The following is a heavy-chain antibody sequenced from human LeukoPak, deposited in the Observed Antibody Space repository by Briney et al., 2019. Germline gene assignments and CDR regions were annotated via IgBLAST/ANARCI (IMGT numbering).Heavy chain of an antibody. Sequence: GGSLRLSCAASGFTFSGSAMHWVRQASGKGLEWVGRIRSKAHSYATAYAASVKGRFTISRDDSKNMAYLQMYSLKTEDTAVYYCTRLAFSGMATSNDYWGQGTLVTVSS. CDR3: TRLAFSGMATSNDY. V-gene: IGHV3-73*01. CDR2: IRSKAHSYAT. J-gene: IGHJ4*02. CDR1: GFTFSGSA. D-gene: IGHD5-24*01.